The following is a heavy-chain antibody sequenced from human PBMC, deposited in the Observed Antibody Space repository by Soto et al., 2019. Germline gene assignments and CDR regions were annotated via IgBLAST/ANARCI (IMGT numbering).Heavy chain of an antibody. CDR2: IIPIFGTA. CDR3: ARATSGVSTSPKRSYYYGMDV. J-gene: IGHJ6*02. D-gene: IGHD1-26*01. Sequence: QVQLVQSGAEVKKPGSSVKVSCKASGGTFSSYAISWVRQAPGQGLEWMGGIIPIFGTANYAQKFQGRVTITADESTSTAYMELSSLRSEATAVYYCARATSGVSTSPKRSYYYGMDVWGQGTTVTVSS. V-gene: IGHV1-69*01. CDR1: GGTFSSYA.